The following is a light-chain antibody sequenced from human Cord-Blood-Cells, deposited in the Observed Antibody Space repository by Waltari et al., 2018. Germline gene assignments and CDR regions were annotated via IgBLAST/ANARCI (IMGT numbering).Light chain of an antibody. CDR2: LGS. V-gene: IGKV2-28*01. Sequence: DIVMTQSPLSLPVTPREPASISCRSSQSLLHSNGYNYLDWYLQKPGQSPQLLIYLGSNRASGVPDRFSGSGSGTDFTLKISRVEAEDVGVYYCMQALQTQWTFGQGTKVEIK. J-gene: IGKJ1*01. CDR1: QSLLHSNGYNY. CDR3: MQALQTQWT.